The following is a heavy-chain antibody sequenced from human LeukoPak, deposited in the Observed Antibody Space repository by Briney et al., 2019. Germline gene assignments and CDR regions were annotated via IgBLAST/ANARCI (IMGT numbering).Heavy chain of an antibody. CDR3: ARAMEYYDFWSGYWDYYYGMDA. V-gene: IGHV3-53*04. Sequence: GGSLRLSCAASGFTVSSNYMSWVRQAPGKGLEWVSVIYSGGSTYYADSVKGRFTISRHNSKNTLCLQMNSLRAGDTAVYYCARAMEYYDFWSGYWDYYYGMDAWGQGTTVTVSS. CDR2: IYSGGST. D-gene: IGHD3-3*01. J-gene: IGHJ6*02. CDR1: GFTVSSNY.